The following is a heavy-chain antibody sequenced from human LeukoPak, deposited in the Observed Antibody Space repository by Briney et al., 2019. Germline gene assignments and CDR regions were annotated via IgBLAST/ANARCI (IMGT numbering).Heavy chain of an antibody. J-gene: IGHJ3*02. CDR1: GFTVSSNH. CDR3: ATNPRTDFDI. Sequence: GGSLRLSCAASGFTVSSNHMSWVRQAPGKGLEWVSVIYSGGSTDYADSVKGRFTISRDNAKNTVYLQMNRLRAEDTAVYYCATNPRTDFDIWGQGTMVTVSS. D-gene: IGHD1-1*01. V-gene: IGHV3-53*01. CDR2: IYSGGST.